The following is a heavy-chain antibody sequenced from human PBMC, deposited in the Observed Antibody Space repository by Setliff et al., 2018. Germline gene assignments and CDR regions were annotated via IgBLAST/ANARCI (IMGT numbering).Heavy chain of an antibody. V-gene: IGHV4-59*11. CDR1: GASIRSHY. Sequence: SETLSLTCTVSGASIRSHYWSWLRQPPGKGLEWIGYIFSSGSTNNNPSLKSRVTISVXXXKPQFXXXXXXXTXXXXAVYYCAGYGYDGSQYHGGFYYMDVWGKGTTVTVSS. D-gene: IGHD3-16*01. CDR2: IFSSGST. J-gene: IGHJ6*03. CDR3: AGYGYDGSQYHGGFYYMDV.